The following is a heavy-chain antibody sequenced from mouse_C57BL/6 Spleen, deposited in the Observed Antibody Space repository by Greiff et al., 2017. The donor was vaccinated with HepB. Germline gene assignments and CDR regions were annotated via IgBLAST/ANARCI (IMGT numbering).Heavy chain of an antibody. Sequence: EVQRVESGPGLVKPSQSLSLTCSVTGYSITSGYYWNWIRQFPGNKLEWMGYISYDGSNNYNPSLKNRISITRDTSKNQFFLKLNSVTTEDTATYYCARGPYYYGSSYEVFAYWGQGTLVTVSA. CDR1: GYSITSGYY. CDR3: ARGPYYYGSSYEVFAY. D-gene: IGHD1-1*01. V-gene: IGHV3-6*01. CDR2: ISYDGSN. J-gene: IGHJ3*01.